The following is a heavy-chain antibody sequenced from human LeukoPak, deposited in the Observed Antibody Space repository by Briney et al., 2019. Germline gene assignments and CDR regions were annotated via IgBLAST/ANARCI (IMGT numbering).Heavy chain of an antibody. V-gene: IGHV3-7*01. D-gene: IGHD5-12*01. CDR1: GFTFGSYW. J-gene: IGHJ4*02. CDR2: IKLDGSEK. Sequence: QPGGSLRLSCEASGFTFGSYWMNWVRRAPGKGLEWVANIKLDGSEKYYADSVKGRFTISRDNARNSLYVQMNSLRVEDTGVYYCARDSGLTGYDLLDYWGQGTLVTVSS. CDR3: ARDSGLTGYDLLDY.